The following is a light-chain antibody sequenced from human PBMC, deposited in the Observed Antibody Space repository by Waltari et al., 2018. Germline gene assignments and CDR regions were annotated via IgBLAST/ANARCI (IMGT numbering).Light chain of an antibody. CDR1: IPNIGRTY. Sequence: QSALTQPPSTSATPGPRLPISCSGRIPNIGRTYVYWYQQFPGKAPKVIIARNDQRPSGVSERFSGSKSGTSASLVISGLRSEDEADYYCATWDDSRRGPGFGGGTKLTVL. CDR3: ATWDDSRRGPG. V-gene: IGLV1-47*01. J-gene: IGLJ2*01. CDR2: RND.